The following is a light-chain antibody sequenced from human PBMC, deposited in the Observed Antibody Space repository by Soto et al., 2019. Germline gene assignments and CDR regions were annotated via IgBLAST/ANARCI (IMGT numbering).Light chain of an antibody. Sequence: QSALTQPASVSGSPGQSIAISCTGTSSDVGAYNSVSWYQQHPGKAPKLMIYAVSNRPSGVSDRFSGSKSGNTASLTISGLQTEDEADYYFSSLATNRGDVFGTGTKVTVL. J-gene: IGLJ1*01. V-gene: IGLV2-14*01. CDR1: SSDVGAYNS. CDR2: AVS. CDR3: SSLATNRGDV.